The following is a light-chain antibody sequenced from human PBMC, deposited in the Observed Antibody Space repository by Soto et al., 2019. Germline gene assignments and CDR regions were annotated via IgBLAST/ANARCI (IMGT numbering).Light chain of an antibody. V-gene: IGKV3-20*01. Sequence: EIVLTQSPGTLSLSPGERATLSCRASQSVSSTYLAWYQQKPGQDPRLLIYGASSRATGIPDRFSGSVSGTQFSLTISRLEPEDFAGYYCQQYGSSPRTFGQGTNVEIK. CDR3: QQYGSSPRT. CDR1: QSVSSTY. J-gene: IGKJ1*01. CDR2: GAS.